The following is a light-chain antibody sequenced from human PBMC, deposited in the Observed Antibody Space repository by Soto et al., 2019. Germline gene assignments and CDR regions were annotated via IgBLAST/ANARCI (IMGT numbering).Light chain of an antibody. CDR1: QSVSSY. Sequence: EIVLTQSPATLSLSPGERATLSCRASQSVSSYLAWYQQKPGQAPRLLIYDASNRATGIPARFSGSGSETDFTLTISSLEPEDFAVYYCQQRSNCSFGPGTKVDIK. CDR3: QQRSNCS. CDR2: DAS. V-gene: IGKV3-11*01. J-gene: IGKJ3*01.